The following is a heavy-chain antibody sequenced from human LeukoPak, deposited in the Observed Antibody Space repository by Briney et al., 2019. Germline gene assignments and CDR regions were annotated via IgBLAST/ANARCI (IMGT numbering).Heavy chain of an antibody. CDR3: ARGDYYDSSGYPVG. J-gene: IGHJ4*02. CDR2: IYNGDRT. V-gene: IGHV3-53*01. CDR1: GFPVSSKY. D-gene: IGHD3-22*01. Sequence: GGSLTLPCTASGFPVSSKYMSWVRQAPGKGLEWVSVIYNGDRTYYADSVKGRFTISRDKSKSMFYLQMNSLRAEDTAVYYCARGDYYDSSGYPVGWGQGTVDTVSS.